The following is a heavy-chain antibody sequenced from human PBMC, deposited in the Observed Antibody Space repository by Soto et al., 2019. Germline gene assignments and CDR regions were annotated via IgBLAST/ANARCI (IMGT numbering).Heavy chain of an antibody. CDR1: GITFSGFA. D-gene: IGHD3-10*01. CDR2: IWYDGNNK. CDR3: ARERPGGVMVRAFDI. V-gene: IGHV3-33*01. Sequence: GGSLRLSCAASGITFSGFAMHWVRQAPGKGLEWVSIIWYDGNNKYYADSVKGRFTISRDDSKNTLSLQMNSLGAEDTAVYYCARERPGGVMVRAFDIWGQGTMVTVSS. J-gene: IGHJ3*02.